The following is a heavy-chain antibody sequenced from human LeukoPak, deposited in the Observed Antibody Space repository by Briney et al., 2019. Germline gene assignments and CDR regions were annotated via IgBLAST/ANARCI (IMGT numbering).Heavy chain of an antibody. CDR1: GGSISSYY. V-gene: IGHV4-59*01. Sequence: SETLSLTCTVSGGSISSYYWSWIRQPPGKGLEWIGYIYYSGSTNYNPSLKSRVTISVDTSKNQFSLKLSSVTAADTAVYYCAREGRDGYNPFDYRGQGTLVTVSS. J-gene: IGHJ4*02. D-gene: IGHD5-24*01. CDR3: AREGRDGYNPFDY. CDR2: IYYSGST.